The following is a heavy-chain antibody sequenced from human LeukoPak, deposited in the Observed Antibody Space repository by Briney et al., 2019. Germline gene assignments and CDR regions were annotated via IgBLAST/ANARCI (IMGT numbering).Heavy chain of an antibody. V-gene: IGHV5-51*01. D-gene: IGHD4-23*01. Sequence: GESLKFSCKGSGYPFYNYWIGWVRQMPGKGLEWMGIIYPADSDTTYSPSFRGQVTISADKSINTAYLQLSSLKASDTAMYYCARRPPTVVTLSRDALHISGQGTMVIVSS. CDR3: ARRPPTVVTLSRDALHI. CDR1: GYPFYNYW. J-gene: IGHJ3*02. CDR2: IYPADSDT.